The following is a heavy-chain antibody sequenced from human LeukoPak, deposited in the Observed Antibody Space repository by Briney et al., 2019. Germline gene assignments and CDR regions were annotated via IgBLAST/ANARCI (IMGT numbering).Heavy chain of an antibody. CDR2: ISAYNGNT. Sequence: ASVKVSCKTSGYTFTSYGISWVRQAPGQGLEWMEWISAYNGNTNYAQNLQGRVTMTTDTSTSTAYMELRSLRSDDTAMYFCARDRITIFGVVLMDVWGKGTTVTVSS. J-gene: IGHJ6*03. V-gene: IGHV1-18*01. CDR3: ARDRITIFGVVLMDV. CDR1: GYTFTSYG. D-gene: IGHD3-3*01.